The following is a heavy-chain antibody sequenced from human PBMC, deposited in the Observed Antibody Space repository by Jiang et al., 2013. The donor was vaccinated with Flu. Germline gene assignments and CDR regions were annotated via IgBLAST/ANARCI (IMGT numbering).Heavy chain of an antibody. Sequence: QLLESGGGLVQPGGSLRLSCAASGFTFSSYAMSWVRQAPGKGLEWVSAISGSGGSTYYADSVKGRFTISRDNSKNTPYLQMNSLRAEDTAVYYCAKDGFGWPGSNWFDPWGQGTLVAVSS. CDR2: ISGSGGST. CDR3: AKDGFGWPGSNWFDP. CDR1: GFTFSSYA. V-gene: IGHV3-23*01. J-gene: IGHJ5*02. D-gene: IGHD5-24*01.